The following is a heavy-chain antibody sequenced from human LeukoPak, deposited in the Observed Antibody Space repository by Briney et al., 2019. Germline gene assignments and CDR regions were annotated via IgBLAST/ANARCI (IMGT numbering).Heavy chain of an antibody. CDR1: GYTFTSYD. Sequence: GASVKVSCKASGYTFTSYDINWVRQATGQGLEWMGWMNPNSGNTGYAQKFQGRVTFTRNTSISTAYMELSSLRSEDTAVYYCARFLGSGSHNYYYYYYMDVWGKGTTVTVSS. D-gene: IGHD3-10*01. V-gene: IGHV1-8*03. CDR3: ARFLGSGSHNYYYYYYMDV. CDR2: MNPNSGNT. J-gene: IGHJ6*03.